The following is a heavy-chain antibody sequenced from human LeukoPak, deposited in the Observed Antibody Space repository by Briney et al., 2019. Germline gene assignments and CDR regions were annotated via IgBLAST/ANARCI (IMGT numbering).Heavy chain of an antibody. CDR3: AKDQKSMAATGYDY. CDR1: GSTFANYA. V-gene: IGHV3-23*01. D-gene: IGHD6-13*01. J-gene: IGHJ4*02. Sequence: PGRSLRPSCAASGSTFANYAMRWVRLGPGKRLELVSTISGSGGSTYYADSVKGRFTISRDNSKNTLFLQMNSLRADDTAVYFCAKDQKSMAATGYDYWGQGTLVTVSS. CDR2: ISGSGGST.